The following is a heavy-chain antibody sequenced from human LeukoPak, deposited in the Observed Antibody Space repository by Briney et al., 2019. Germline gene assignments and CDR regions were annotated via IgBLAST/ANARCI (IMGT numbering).Heavy chain of an antibody. CDR2: IYYSGST. CDR1: GGSISSSSYY. Sequence: SETLPLTCTVSGGSISSSSYYWGWIRQPPGKGLEWIGSIYYSGSTYYNPSLKSRVTISVDTSKNQFSLRLRSVTAADTAVYYCARQIASAGTAGFDFWGQGALVTVSS. V-gene: IGHV4-39*07. D-gene: IGHD6-13*01. CDR3: ARQIASAGTAGFDF. J-gene: IGHJ4*02.